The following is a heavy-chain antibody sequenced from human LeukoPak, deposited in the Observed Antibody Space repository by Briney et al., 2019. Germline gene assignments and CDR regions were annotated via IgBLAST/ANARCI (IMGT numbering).Heavy chain of an antibody. V-gene: IGHV4-39*07. CDR1: GGSISFSTYY. CDR3: ARVGQLAFDY. J-gene: IGHJ4*02. CDR2: IYYSGNT. D-gene: IGHD2-2*01. Sequence: SETLSLTCTVSGGSISFSTYYWGWIRQPPGKGPDWIGSIYYSGNTYYNPSLKSRVTILVDTSKNQFSLKLSSVTAADTAVYYCARVGQLAFDYWGQGTLVTVSS.